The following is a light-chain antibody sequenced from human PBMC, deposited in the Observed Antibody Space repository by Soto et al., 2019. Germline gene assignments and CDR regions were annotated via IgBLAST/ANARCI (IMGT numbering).Light chain of an antibody. V-gene: IGKV4-1*01. Sequence: DFVMTQSPDSLAVSLGERATINCKSSQSVLYSSNNKNYVAWYQQKPGQPPKLLIYWASTRESGVPDRFSGSGSGTDFTLTISSLQAEDVAVYYCQQYYSTPPITFGQGTRLEIK. CDR3: QQYYSTPPIT. J-gene: IGKJ5*01. CDR1: QSVLYSSNNKNY. CDR2: WAS.